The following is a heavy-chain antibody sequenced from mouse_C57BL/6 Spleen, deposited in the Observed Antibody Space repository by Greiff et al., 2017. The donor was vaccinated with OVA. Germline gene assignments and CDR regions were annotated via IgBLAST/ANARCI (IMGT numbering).Heavy chain of an antibody. CDR3: AREKGYDGYYDAMDY. V-gene: IGHV5-16*01. CDR1: GFTFSDYY. D-gene: IGHD2-3*01. J-gene: IGHJ4*01. CDR2: INYDGSST. Sequence: EVKLMESEGGLVQPGSCMKLSCTASGFTFSDYYMAWVRQVPEKGLEWVANINYDGSSTYYLDSLKSRFIISRDNAKNILYLQMSSLKSEDTATYYCAREKGYDGYYDAMDYWGQGTSVTVSS.